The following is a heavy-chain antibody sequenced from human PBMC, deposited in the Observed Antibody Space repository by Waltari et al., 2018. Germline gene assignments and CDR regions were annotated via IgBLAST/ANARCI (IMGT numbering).Heavy chain of an antibody. J-gene: IGHJ4*02. CDR2: IYSGGST. CDR3: ARELPSGGGVGDY. D-gene: IGHD3-16*01. CDR1: GFTVSSNY. Sequence: VQPGGSLRLSCAASGFTVSSNYMMWVRQPPGKGLEWVSTIYSGGSTYYADSLRGRFTISRDNSKNTLYLQMNILTPEDSAVYYCARELPSGGGVGDYWGQGTLVTVSS. V-gene: IGHV3-66*02.